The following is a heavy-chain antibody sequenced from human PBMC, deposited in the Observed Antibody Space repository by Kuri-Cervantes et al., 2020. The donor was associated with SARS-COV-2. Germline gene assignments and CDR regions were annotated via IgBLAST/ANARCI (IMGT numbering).Heavy chain of an antibody. V-gene: IGHV3-49*04. Sequence: GGSLRLSCTASGFTFGDYAMSWVRQAPGKGLEWVGFIRSKAYGGTTEYAASVKGRFTISRDDSKSIAYLQMNSLKTEDTAVHYCTRDDFWSGYYSYWGQGTLVTVSS. D-gene: IGHD3-3*01. CDR2: IRSKAYGGTT. CDR3: TRDDFWSGYYSY. CDR1: GFTFGDYA. J-gene: IGHJ4*02.